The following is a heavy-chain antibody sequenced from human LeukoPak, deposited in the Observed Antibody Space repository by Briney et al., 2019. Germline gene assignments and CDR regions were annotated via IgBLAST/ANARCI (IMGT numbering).Heavy chain of an antibody. Sequence: GGSLRLSCAASGFTFSGSAMHWVRQAPGKGLEWVTVISHDAKSTYHVDSVKGRFTISRDNSKNTLYLQMNSLRAEDTAVYYCARVGARLGAFDIWGQGTMVTVSS. CDR1: GFTFSGSA. J-gene: IGHJ3*02. V-gene: IGHV3-30*04. CDR2: ISHDAKST. CDR3: ARVGARLGAFDI. D-gene: IGHD6-25*01.